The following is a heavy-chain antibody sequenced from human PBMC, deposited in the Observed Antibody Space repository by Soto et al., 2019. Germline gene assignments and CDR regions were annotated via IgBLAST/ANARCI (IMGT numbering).Heavy chain of an antibody. J-gene: IGHJ4*02. CDR1: GFTFSSYE. D-gene: IGHD4-17*01. CDR2: ISSSGSTI. V-gene: IGHV3-48*03. CDR3: ARALRQWGYFDY. Sequence: EVQLVESGGGLVQPGGSLRLSCAASGFTFSSYEMNWVRQAPGKGLEWVSYISSSGSTIYYADSVKGRFTISRDNAKNSLYLQMNSLRAEDTAVYYCARALRQWGYFDYWGQGTLATVSS.